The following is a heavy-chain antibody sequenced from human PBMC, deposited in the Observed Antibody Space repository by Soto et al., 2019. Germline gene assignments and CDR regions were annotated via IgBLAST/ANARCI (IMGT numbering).Heavy chain of an antibody. CDR1: RYTFTSYG. CDR2: ISAYNGSK. J-gene: IGHJ5*02. V-gene: IGHV1-18*01. D-gene: IGHD6-19*01. CDR3: AREIGQWLVNNWFDP. Sequence: ASVKVSCKASRYTFTSYGMSWVRQAPGQGLEWMGWISAYNGSKNYAQKLQGRVTMTTDTSTSTAYMELRSLRSDDTAVYYCAREIGQWLVNNWFDPWGQGTLVTVSS.